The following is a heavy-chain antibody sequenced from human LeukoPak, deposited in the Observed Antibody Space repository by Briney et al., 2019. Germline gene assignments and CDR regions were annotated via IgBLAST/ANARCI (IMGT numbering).Heavy chain of an antibody. CDR2: ISYDGSNK. J-gene: IGHJ4*02. D-gene: IGHD5-12*01. V-gene: IGHV3-30*18. Sequence: GRSLRLSCAASGFTFSSYGMHWVRQAPGKGLEWVAVISYDGSNKYYADSVKGRFTISRDNSKNTLYLQMNSLRAEDTAVYYCAKGGYSGFRTWGYFDYWGQGTLVTVSS. CDR3: AKGGYSGFRTWGYFDY. CDR1: GFTFSSYG.